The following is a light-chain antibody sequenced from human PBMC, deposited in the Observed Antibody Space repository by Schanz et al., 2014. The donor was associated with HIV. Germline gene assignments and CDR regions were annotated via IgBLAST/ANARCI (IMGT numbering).Light chain of an antibody. CDR2: GAS. V-gene: IGKV3-20*01. CDR1: QSVRSSY. CDR3: QQYGVSPPWT. J-gene: IGKJ1*01. Sequence: EIVLTQSPDTLSLSPGERATLSCTASQSVRSSYLAWYRQRPGQAPRLLIYGASSRATGIPDRFSGSGSGTDFTLTINRLEPEDFAVYYCQQYGVSPPWTFGQGTKVEIK.